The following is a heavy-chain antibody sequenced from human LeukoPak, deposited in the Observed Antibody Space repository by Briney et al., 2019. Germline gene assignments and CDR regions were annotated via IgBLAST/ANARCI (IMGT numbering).Heavy chain of an antibody. D-gene: IGHD3-22*01. CDR3: ARGSGYRYFDY. Sequence: GGSLRLSCAASGFTFSSYWMSWVRQAPGKGLEWVANIRQDGSEKYYVDSVKGRFTISRDNAKNSLYLQMNSLRAEDTAVYYCARGSGYRYFDYWGQGTLVTVSS. J-gene: IGHJ4*02. CDR2: IRQDGSEK. V-gene: IGHV3-7*01. CDR1: GFTFSSYW.